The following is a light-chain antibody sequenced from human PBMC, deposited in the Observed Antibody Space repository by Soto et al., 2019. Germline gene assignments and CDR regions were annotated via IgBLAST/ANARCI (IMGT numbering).Light chain of an antibody. Sequence: SVLTPPASVSGSPGRSITISCPGTSSDVGGYNYVSWYQHHPGKAPKLIIYDVTNRPSGVSNPFSGSKSGNTASLTISGLQPEDEADYYCSSYTTSNTRQIVFGTGTKVTVL. CDR2: DVT. CDR1: SSDVGGYNY. V-gene: IGLV2-14*03. J-gene: IGLJ1*01. CDR3: SSYTTSNTRQIV.